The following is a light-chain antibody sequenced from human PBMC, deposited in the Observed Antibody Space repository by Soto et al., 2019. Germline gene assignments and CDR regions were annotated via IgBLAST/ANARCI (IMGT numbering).Light chain of an antibody. Sequence: AIHMTHSPSSLSASVLYRVTITFLSSQGIRNDLGWYQQKPGKAPKLLIYAASSLQSGVPSRFSGSGSGTDFTLTISSLQPEDFATYYCQQYNSVSLLTFGGGTKVDIK. CDR1: QGIRND. J-gene: IGKJ4*01. CDR3: QQYNSVSLLT. V-gene: IGKV1-6*01. CDR2: AAS.